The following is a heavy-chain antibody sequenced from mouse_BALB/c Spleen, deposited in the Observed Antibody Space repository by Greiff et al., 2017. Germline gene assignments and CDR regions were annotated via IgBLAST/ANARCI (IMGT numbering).Heavy chain of an antibody. CDR3: ASYRTRFAY. V-gene: IGHV3-6*02. J-gene: IGHJ3*01. CDR2: ISYDGSN. D-gene: IGHD2-14*01. CDR1: GYSITSGYY. Sequence: EVQVVESGPGLVKPSQSLSLTCSVTGYSITSGYYWNWIRQFPGNKLEWMGYISYDGSNNYNPSLKNRISITRDTSKNQFFLKLNSVTTEDTATYYCASYRTRFAYWGQGTLVTVSA.